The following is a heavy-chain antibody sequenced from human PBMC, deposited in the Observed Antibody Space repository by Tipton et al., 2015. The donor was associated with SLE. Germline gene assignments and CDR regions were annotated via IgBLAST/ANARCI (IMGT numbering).Heavy chain of an antibody. CDR2: ISSSGSTI. CDR1: GFTFSDYH. V-gene: IGHV3-11*01. D-gene: IGHD2-21*02. Sequence: SLRLSCAASGFTFSDYHMSWIRQAPGKGLEWVSYISSSGSTIYYADSVKGRFTISRDNAKNSLYLQMNSLRAEDTAVYYCATDIVVVTAPGYWGQGTLVTVSS. J-gene: IGHJ4*02. CDR3: ATDIVVVTAPGY.